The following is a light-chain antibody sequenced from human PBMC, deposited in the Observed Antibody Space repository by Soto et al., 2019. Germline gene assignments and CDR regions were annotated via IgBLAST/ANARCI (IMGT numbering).Light chain of an antibody. CDR1: QSVSGSD. CDR3: HQYGISPPT. J-gene: IGKJ1*01. CDR2: GVS. Sequence: VLTQSPGTLSLSPGERATLSCRSSQSVSGSDLAWYQQKPGQAPRLLISGVSNRATGTPDRFSGSGSGTDFTLTISSLEPEDFAVFYCHQYGISPPTFGPGTKVDI. V-gene: IGKV3-20*01.